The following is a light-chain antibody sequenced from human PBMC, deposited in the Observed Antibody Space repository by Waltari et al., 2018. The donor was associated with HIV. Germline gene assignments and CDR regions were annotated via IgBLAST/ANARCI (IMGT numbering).Light chain of an antibody. CDR1: HGIGNN. V-gene: IGKV1-39*01. CDR3: QQSYSLPQT. Sequence: DIQMTQSPSSLSASVGDRVTITCRASHGIGNNLNWYHHKPGKAPRLLIFGATSLQCGVPSRFSGSGSGTEFTLTVSSLQPEDFATYYCQQSYSLPQTFGQGTNVEIK. J-gene: IGKJ1*01. CDR2: GAT.